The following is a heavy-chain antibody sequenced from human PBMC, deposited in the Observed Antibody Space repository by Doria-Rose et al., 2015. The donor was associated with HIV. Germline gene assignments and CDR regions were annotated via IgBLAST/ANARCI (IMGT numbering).Heavy chain of an antibody. D-gene: IGHD6-13*01. CDR2: IFSDDER. V-gene: IGHV2-26*01. CDR1: GVSLSSPGMG. Sequence: QVTLKESGPVLVKPTETLTLTCTVSGVSLSSPGMGVSWIRQPPGKALEWLANIFSDDERSYTTSLKSRLTISRGTSKSHVVLTMTDMDPVYTATYYCARIKSSRWYRKYYFDFWGQGTLVIVSA. J-gene: IGHJ4*02. CDR3: ARIKSSRWYRKYYFDF.